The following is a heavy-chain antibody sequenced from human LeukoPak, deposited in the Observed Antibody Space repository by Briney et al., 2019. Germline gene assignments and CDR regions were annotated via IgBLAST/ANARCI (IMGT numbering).Heavy chain of an antibody. V-gene: IGHV3-53*01. Sequence: GGSLRLSCAASGFTVSSNYMSWVRQAPGKGLERVSVIYSGGSTYYADSVKGRFSISRDNSKNTLYLQMNSLRAEDTAVYYCVRGDYGDYTLFDYWGQGTLVTVSS. CDR1: GFTVSSNY. CDR2: IYSGGST. CDR3: VRGDYGDYTLFDY. D-gene: IGHD4-17*01. J-gene: IGHJ4*02.